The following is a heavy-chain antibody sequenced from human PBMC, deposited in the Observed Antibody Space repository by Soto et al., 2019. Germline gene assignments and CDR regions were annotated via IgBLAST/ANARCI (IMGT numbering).Heavy chain of an antibody. V-gene: IGHV4-34*01. J-gene: IGHJ6*03. D-gene: IGHD2-8*01. CDR3: ARARRNGRHYYYYMDV. CDR2: INHSGST. CDR1: GGSFSGYY. Sequence: SETLSLTCAVYGGSFSGYYWSWIRQPPGKGLEWIGEINHSGSTNYNPSLKSRVTISVDTSKNQFSLKLSSVTAADTAVYYCARARRNGRHYYYYMDVWGKGTTVTVSS.